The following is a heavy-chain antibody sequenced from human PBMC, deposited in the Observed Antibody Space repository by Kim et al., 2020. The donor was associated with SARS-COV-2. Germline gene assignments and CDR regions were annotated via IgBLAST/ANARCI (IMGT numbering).Heavy chain of an antibody. CDR2: IKSLATGGTI. CDR3: STDYGEIRDWRD. D-gene: IGHD1-1*01. V-gene: IGHV3-15*01. CDR1: GFTFSDAW. J-gene: IGHJ4*02. Sequence: GGSLRFSCAASGFTFSDAWMNWVRQAPGKGLEWIGRIKSLATGGTINYAAPVLGRFAISRDDSKNTLYLQLNNLKTEDTGVYYCSTDYGEIRDWRDWGQGTLVSVS.